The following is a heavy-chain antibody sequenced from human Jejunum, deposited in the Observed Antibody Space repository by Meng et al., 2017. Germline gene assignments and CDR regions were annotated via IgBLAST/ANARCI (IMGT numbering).Heavy chain of an antibody. CDR2: IYSSGTT. J-gene: IGHJ2*01. V-gene: IGHV4-31*03. CDR1: GGSIRSGFDY. D-gene: IGHD1-26*01. CDR3: ARDAGKPVGLDL. Sequence: VGLEEAGVGLVKPSQTRYLTCSGAGGSIRSGFDYWTWVRQYPGKGLEWIGYIYSSGTTNYNPSHNSRATMSLDTSENQVSLNLSAVTAADTAVYYCARDAGKPVGLDLWGRGTLVTVSS.